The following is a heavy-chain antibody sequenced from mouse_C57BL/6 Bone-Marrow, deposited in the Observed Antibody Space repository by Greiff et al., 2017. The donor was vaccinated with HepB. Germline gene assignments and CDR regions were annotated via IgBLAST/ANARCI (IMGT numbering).Heavy chain of an antibody. D-gene: IGHD2-1*01. V-gene: IGHV2-2*01. CDR1: GFSLTSYG. CDR3: ARNSIGGIYDGNYWYFDV. CDR2: IWSGGST. Sequence: VQLQQSGPGLVQPSQSLSITCTVSGFSLTSYGVHWVRQSPGKGLEWLGVIWSGGSTDYNAAFISRLSISKDNSKSQVFFKMNSLQADDTAIYYCARNSIGGIYDGNYWYFDVWGTGTTVTVSS. J-gene: IGHJ1*03.